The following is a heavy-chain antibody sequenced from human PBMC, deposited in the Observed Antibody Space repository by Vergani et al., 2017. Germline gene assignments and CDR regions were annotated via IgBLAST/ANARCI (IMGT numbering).Heavy chain of an antibody. D-gene: IGHD1-26*01. CDR1: GGSISSGSYY. CDR2: IYTSGST. CDR3: ARRSGSYGHYFDY. V-gene: IGHV4-61*02. Sequence: QVQLQESGPGLVKPSQTLSLTCTVSGGSISSGSYYWSWIRQPAGKGLEWIGRIYTSGSTNYNPSLKSRVTISVDTSKNQFSLKLSSVTAADTAVYYGARRSGSYGHYFDYWGQGTLVTVSS. J-gene: IGHJ4*02.